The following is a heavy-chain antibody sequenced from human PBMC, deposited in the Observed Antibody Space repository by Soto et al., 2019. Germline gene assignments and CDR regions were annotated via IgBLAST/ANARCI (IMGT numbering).Heavy chain of an antibody. Sequence: EVQLLESGGGLVQPWGSLRLSCAASGFTFSRYAMSCVRQAQGKGLEWVSAIRGSAATTFYADSVKGRFTVSRDNSKNTLYLQMNSLRAEDTAVYYCARGPRYCSGYSCDYYMDVWGKWTTVTVSS. D-gene: IGHD2-15*01. J-gene: IGHJ6*03. CDR3: ARGPRYCSGYSCDYYMDV. V-gene: IGHV3-23*01. CDR2: IRGSAATT. CDR1: GFTFSRYA.